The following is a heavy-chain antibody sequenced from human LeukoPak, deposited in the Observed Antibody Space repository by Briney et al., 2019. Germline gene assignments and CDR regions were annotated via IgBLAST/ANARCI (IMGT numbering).Heavy chain of an antibody. CDR3: ARSTVTTGLAFDY. J-gene: IGHJ4*02. D-gene: IGHD4-11*01. CDR2: ISSSSSYI. V-gene: IGHV3-21*01. Sequence: GGSLRLSCAASGFTFSSYCMNWVRQAPGKGLEWVSSISSSSSYIYYADSVKGRFTISRDNAKNSLYLQMNSLRAEDTAVYYCARSTVTTGLAFDYWGQGTLVTVSS. CDR1: GFTFSSYC.